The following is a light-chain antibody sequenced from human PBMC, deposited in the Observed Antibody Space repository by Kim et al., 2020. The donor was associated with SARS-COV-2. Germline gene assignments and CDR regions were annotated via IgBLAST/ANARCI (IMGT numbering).Light chain of an antibody. CDR3: NSRDTNNNVL. CDR1: SLRSYY. CDR2: GKN. Sequence: SELTQDPAVSVALGQTVRITCQGDSLRSYYATWYQQKPGQAPILVIYGKNNRPSGIPDRFSGSSSGNTASLTITGTQAGDEADYYCNSRDTNNNVLFGG. V-gene: IGLV3-19*01. J-gene: IGLJ2*01.